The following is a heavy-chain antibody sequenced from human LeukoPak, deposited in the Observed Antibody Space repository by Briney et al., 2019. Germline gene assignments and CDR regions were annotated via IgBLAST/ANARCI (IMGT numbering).Heavy chain of an antibody. J-gene: IGHJ3*02. V-gene: IGHV3-30*02. CDR2: IRYDESEK. D-gene: IGHD3-16*02. CDR3: ARSYRRTQEDAFDI. Sequence: PGGSLRLSCAASGFRFSNYGMHWVRQAPGKGLEWVAFIRYDESEKYYADSVKGRFTISRDNSKNTMYLQMNSLRAEDTAVYYCARSYRRTQEDAFDIWGQGTTVTVSS. CDR1: GFRFSNYG.